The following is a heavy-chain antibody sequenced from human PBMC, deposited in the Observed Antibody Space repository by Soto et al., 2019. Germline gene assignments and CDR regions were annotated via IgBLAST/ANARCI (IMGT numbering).Heavy chain of an antibody. V-gene: IGHV3-23*01. CDR1: GFTFSSYA. Sequence: GGSLRLSCAASGFTFSSYAMSWVRQAPGKGLEWVSAISGSGGSTYYADSVKGRFTISRDNSKNTLYLQMNSLIAEDTGVNYCAEDQDGLVWNDFFAFDIWGQGTMVPVSS. D-gene: IGHD1-1*01. J-gene: IGHJ3*02. CDR3: AEDQDGLVWNDFFAFDI. CDR2: ISGSGGST.